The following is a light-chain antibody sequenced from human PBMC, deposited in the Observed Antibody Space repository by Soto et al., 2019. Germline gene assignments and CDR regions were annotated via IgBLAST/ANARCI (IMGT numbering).Light chain of an antibody. Sequence: QPVLTQPASVSGSPGQSITISCTGTSSDVGGYSYVSWYQQHPGKAPKLMIYEVSNRPSGVSIRFSGSKSGNTASLTISGLQAEDEADYSCSSFSSSSTLVVFGGGTKLTVL. J-gene: IGLJ2*01. CDR2: EVS. V-gene: IGLV2-14*01. CDR1: SSDVGGYSY. CDR3: SSFSSSSTLVV.